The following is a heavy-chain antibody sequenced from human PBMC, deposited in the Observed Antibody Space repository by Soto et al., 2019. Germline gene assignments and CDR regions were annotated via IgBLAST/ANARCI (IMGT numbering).Heavy chain of an antibody. CDR2: ISWNSGSI. J-gene: IGHJ4*02. CDR1: SFTFDSYA. CDR3: AKDGSGSYYIGFGY. V-gene: IGHV3-9*01. Sequence: GGSLRLSCAASSFTFDSYAMNWVRQAPGKGLEWVSGISWNSGSIGYADSMKGRFTISRDNAKNSLYLQMNSLRAEDTALYYCAKDGSGSYYIGFGYWGQGTLVTVSS. D-gene: IGHD3-10*01.